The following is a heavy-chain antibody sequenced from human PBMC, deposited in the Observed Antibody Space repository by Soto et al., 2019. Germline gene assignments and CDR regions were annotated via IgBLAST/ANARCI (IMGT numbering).Heavy chain of an antibody. Sequence: ASVKVSCKAFGYTFNAVYMHWVQQAPGQGLEWMGVINPSGDGTSYAQKFQGRVTMTRDTSTSTVYMELSSLRSEDTAVYYCARVALGYDYADVWGQGTTVTVAS. V-gene: IGHV1-46*02. CDR1: GYTFNAVY. CDR3: ARVALGYDYADV. D-gene: IGHD4-17*01. J-gene: IGHJ6*02. CDR2: INPSGDGT.